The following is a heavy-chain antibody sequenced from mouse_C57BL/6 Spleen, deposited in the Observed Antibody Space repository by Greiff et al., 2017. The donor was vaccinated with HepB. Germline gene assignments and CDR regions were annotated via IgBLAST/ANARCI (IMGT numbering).Heavy chain of an antibody. J-gene: IGHJ1*03. CDR1: GYTFTSYW. D-gene: IGHD1-1*01. Sequence: VQLQQSGTELVKPGASVKLSCKASGYTFTSYWMHWVKQRPGQGLEWIGNINPSNGGTNYNEKFKSKATLTVDKSSSTAYMQLSSLTSEDSAVYYGARTYGSSSYFDVWGTGTTVTVSS. CDR3: ARTYGSSSYFDV. CDR2: INPSNGGT. V-gene: IGHV1-53*01.